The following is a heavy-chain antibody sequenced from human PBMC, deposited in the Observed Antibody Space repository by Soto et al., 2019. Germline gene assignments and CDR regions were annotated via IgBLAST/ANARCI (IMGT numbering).Heavy chain of an antibody. Sequence: GASVKVSCKASGGTFSSYSINWVRQAPGQGLEWMGEIIPIFGTANYAQKFQGRVTITADESTSTAYMELSSLRSEDTAVYYCARDGGRHSGGTDYWGQGTLVTVSS. J-gene: IGHJ4*02. D-gene: IGHD1-26*01. CDR3: ARDGGRHSGGTDY. V-gene: IGHV1-69*13. CDR2: IIPIFGTA. CDR1: GGTFSSYS.